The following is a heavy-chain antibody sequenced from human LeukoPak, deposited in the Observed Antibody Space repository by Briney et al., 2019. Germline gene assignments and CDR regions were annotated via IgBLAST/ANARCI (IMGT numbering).Heavy chain of an antibody. CDR3: ARDRRYYDDSIGYPEYFQH. D-gene: IGHD3-22*01. CDR1: GFTLDDYG. J-gene: IGHJ1*01. CDR2: INWNGGST. V-gene: IGHV3-20*04. Sequence: GGSLRLSCAAPGFTLDDYGMSSVPQAPGKGLEWDSGINWNGGSTAYAESVKGRFTISRDTAKNSLYLQMNSLRAEDTAFYYCARDRRYYDDSIGYPEYFQHWGQGTLVTVSS.